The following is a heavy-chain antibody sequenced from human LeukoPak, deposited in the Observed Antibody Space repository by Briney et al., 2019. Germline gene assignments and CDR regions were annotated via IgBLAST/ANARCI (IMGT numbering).Heavy chain of an antibody. CDR2: VYFTGNT. V-gene: IGHV4-59*01. Sequence: SEALSLTCNISGGSISRYYWSWIRQPPGKGLEWIGYVYFTGNTNYNPSLKSRLAISVDTSKNLLSLTLSSVTAADTAVYFCASLSVRQLTLDVWGQGTTVTVSS. CDR3: ASLSVRQLTLDV. J-gene: IGHJ6*02. CDR1: GGSISRYY. D-gene: IGHD1-1*01.